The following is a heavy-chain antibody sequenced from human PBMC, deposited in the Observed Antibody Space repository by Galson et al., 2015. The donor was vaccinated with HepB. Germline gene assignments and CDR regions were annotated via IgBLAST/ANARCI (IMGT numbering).Heavy chain of an antibody. J-gene: IGHJ6*02. Sequence: SVKVSCKASGCTFSSYAISWVRQAPGQGLEWMGGITPIFGTANYAQKLQGRVTITADESTSTAYMELSSLRSEDTAVYYCAVSVVVVAYHHTMDVWGQGTTVTVSS. CDR2: ITPIFGTA. CDR1: GCTFSSYA. CDR3: AVSVVVVAYHHTMDV. V-gene: IGHV1-69*13. D-gene: IGHD3-22*01.